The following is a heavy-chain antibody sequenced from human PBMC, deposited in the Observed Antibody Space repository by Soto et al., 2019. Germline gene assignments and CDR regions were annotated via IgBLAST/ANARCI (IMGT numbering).Heavy chain of an antibody. CDR3: ATANWSHHYFDP. CDR2: INHSGSP. CDR1: GGSFSGYY. V-gene: IGHV4-34*01. Sequence: SETLSLTCAVYGGSFSGYYWSWLRQPPGRGLEWIGEINHSGSPNYNPSLKSRVTISVDTSKNQFSLKMTSVTAADTAVYYCATANWSHHYFDPWGQGTLVTVSS. J-gene: IGHJ5*02. D-gene: IGHD1-1*01.